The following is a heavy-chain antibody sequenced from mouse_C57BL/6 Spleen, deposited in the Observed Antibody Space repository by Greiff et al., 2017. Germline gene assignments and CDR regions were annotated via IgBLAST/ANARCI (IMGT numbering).Heavy chain of an antibody. CDR3: TFYGSSYWYFDV. CDR2: IDPETGGT. Sequence: VQLQQSGAELVRPGASVTLSCKASGYTFTDYEMHWVKQTPVHGLEWIGAIDPETGGTAYNQKFKGKAILTADKSSSTAYMELRSLTSEDSAVYYCTFYGSSYWYFDVWGTGTTVTVSS. CDR1: GYTFTDYE. D-gene: IGHD1-1*01. J-gene: IGHJ1*03. V-gene: IGHV1-15*01.